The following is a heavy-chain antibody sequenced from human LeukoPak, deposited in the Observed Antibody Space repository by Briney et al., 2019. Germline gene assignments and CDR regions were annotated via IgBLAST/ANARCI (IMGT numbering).Heavy chain of an antibody. CDR2: MYDSGST. CDR3: ARGWTTWYGFDY. Sequence: SETLSLTCTVSGGSISSYYWSWIRQTPGKGLEWIGYMYDSGSTNYNPSLKSRLSISVGTSKNQLSLKLSSVTAADTAVYYCARGWTTWYGFDYWGQGTLITVS. V-gene: IGHV4-59*01. CDR1: GGSISSYY. J-gene: IGHJ4*02. D-gene: IGHD6-13*01.